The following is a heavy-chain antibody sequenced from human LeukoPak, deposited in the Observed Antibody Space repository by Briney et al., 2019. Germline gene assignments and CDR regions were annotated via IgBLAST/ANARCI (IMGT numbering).Heavy chain of an antibody. V-gene: IGHV4-34*01. CDR1: GGSFSGYY. Sequence: SETLSLTCAVYGGSFSGYYWSWIRQPPGKGLEWIGEINHSGSPNYNPSLKSRVTISVDTSKNQFSLKLSSVTAADTAVYYCARLSFMAGYNDIDYWGQGTLVTVSS. D-gene: IGHD5-24*01. CDR2: INHSGSP. CDR3: ARLSFMAGYNDIDY. J-gene: IGHJ4*02.